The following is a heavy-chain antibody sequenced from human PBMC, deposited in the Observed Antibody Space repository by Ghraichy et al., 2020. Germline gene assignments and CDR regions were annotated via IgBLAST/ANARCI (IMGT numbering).Heavy chain of an antibody. V-gene: IGHV4-59*01. CDR3: AAELAAAGTNWFDP. CDR1: GGSISSYY. D-gene: IGHD6-13*01. Sequence: SETLSLTCTVSGGSISSYYWSWIRQPPGKGLEWIGYIYYSGSTNYNPSLKSRVTISVDTSKNQFSLKLSSVTAADTAMYYCAAELAAAGTNWFDPWGQGTLVTVSS. CDR2: IYYSGST. J-gene: IGHJ5*02.